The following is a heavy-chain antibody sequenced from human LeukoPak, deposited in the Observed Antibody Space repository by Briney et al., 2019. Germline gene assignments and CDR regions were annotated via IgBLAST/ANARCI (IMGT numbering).Heavy chain of an antibody. Sequence: GGSLRLSCAASGFTFSSYSMNWVRQAPGKGLEWVSSISSSSSYVYYADSVKGRFTISRDNAKNSLYLQMNSLRAEDTAVYYCARGGVVPAAIGYWGQGTLVTVSS. CDR2: ISSSSSYV. CDR1: GFTFSSYS. V-gene: IGHV3-21*01. D-gene: IGHD2-2*02. CDR3: ARGGVVPAAIGY. J-gene: IGHJ4*02.